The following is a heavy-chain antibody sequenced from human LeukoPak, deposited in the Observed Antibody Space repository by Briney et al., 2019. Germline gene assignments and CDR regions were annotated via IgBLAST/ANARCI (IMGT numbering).Heavy chain of an antibody. Sequence: GRSLRLSCAASGFTFDDYAMHWVRQAPGKGLEWVSGISWNSGSIGYADSVKGRFTISRDNAKNSLYLQMNSLRAEDTASYYCAKDRGSSRILDYWGQGTLVTVSS. CDR3: AKDRGSSRILDY. V-gene: IGHV3-9*01. CDR2: ISWNSGSI. D-gene: IGHD6-13*01. J-gene: IGHJ4*02. CDR1: GFTFDDYA.